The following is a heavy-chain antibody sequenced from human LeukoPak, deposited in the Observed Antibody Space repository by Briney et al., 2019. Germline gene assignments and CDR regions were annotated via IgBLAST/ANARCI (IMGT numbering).Heavy chain of an antibody. D-gene: IGHD6-6*01. J-gene: IGHJ2*01. CDR2: INPNSGGT. V-gene: IGHV1-2*06. CDR3: ARVVAARNWYFDL. Sequence: ASVKVSCKASGYTFTGYYMHWVRQAPGQGLEWMGRINPNSGGTNHAQKFQGRVTMTRDTSISTAYMELSRLRSDDTAVYYCARVVAARNWYFDLWGRGTLVTVSS. CDR1: GYTFTGYY.